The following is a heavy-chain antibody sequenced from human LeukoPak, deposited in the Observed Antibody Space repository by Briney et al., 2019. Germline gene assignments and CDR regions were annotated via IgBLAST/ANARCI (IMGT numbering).Heavy chain of an antibody. CDR1: GYTFTSFD. V-gene: IGHV1-8*01. Sequence: ASVKVSCKASGYTFTSFDISWVRQATGQGLEWVGWMNPYSGNTGYAQKFQGRVTMTRSTSISTAYMELSSLRSEDTAVYFCARGYCSGGSCKNYFDYWGQGTLVTVSS. CDR3: ARGYCSGGSCKNYFDY. J-gene: IGHJ4*02. D-gene: IGHD2-15*01. CDR2: MNPYSGNT.